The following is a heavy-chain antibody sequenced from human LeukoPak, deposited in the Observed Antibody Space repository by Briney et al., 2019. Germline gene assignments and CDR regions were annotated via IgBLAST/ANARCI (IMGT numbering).Heavy chain of an antibody. V-gene: IGHV3-48*01. Sequence: GGSLRLSCAASGFTFSSYSMNWVRQAPGKGLEWVSCISSSSSTIYYADSVKGRFTISRDNAKNSLYLQMNSLRAEDTAVYYCARDLSGSYTPYYFDYWGQGTLVTVSS. CDR1: GFTFSSYS. CDR2: ISSSSSTI. D-gene: IGHD1-26*01. CDR3: ARDLSGSYTPYYFDY. J-gene: IGHJ4*02.